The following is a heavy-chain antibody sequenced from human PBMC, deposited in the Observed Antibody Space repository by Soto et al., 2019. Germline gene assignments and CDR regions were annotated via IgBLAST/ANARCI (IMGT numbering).Heavy chain of an antibody. D-gene: IGHD3-22*01. CDR3: AIVSVTIVVVDVAFDI. J-gene: IGHJ3*02. CDR2: INPSGGST. V-gene: IGHV1-46*01. CDR1: GYTFTSYY. Sequence: ASVKVSCKASGYTFTSYYMHWVRQAPGQGLEWMGIINPSGGSTSYAQKFQGRVTMTRDTSTSTVYMELSSLRSEDTAVYYCAIVSVTIVVVDVAFDIWGQGTMVTVSS.